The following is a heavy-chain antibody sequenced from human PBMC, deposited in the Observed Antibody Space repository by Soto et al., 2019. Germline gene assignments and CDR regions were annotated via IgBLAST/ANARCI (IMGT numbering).Heavy chain of an antibody. CDR2: IYPGDSDT. D-gene: IGHD3-16*01. CDR1: GYSFTSYW. Sequence: PGESLKISCKGSGYSFTSYWIGWVRQMPGKGLEWMGIIYPGDSDTRYSPSFQGQVTISXXXXXXTXYXQXSXLKAXDTAMYYCARADPDASVGFWGQGTLVTVSS. CDR3: ARADPDASVGF. J-gene: IGHJ4*02. V-gene: IGHV5-51*01.